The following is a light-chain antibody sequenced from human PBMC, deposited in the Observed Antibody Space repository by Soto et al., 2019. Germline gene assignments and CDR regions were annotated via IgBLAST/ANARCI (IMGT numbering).Light chain of an antibody. V-gene: IGKV1-6*01. CDR3: LQYNGYYRT. J-gene: IGKJ5*01. CDR2: GAS. Sequence: AIKMNQSPSSLSASVGDIVTISFLASQGIGNALGWYQQKPGKPPRVLIYGASNLQSGVPPRFSGSGSGTTFTLTISSLQSDDFATYYCLQYNGYYRTFGQGTRLEIK. CDR1: QGIGNA.